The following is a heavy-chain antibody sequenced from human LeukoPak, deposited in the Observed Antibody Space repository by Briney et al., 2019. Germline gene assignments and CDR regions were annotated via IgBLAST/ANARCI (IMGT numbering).Heavy chain of an antibody. Sequence: SGPTLVNPTQTLTLTCTFSGFSLSTSGVGVGWIRQPPGKALEWLALIYRDDDKRHNPFLRSRLTITKDTSKNQVVLTMTNMDLVDTGTYYCAHRRSGYNFNDGDFDSWGQGTLVTVSS. V-gene: IGHV2-5*02. J-gene: IGHJ4*02. D-gene: IGHD3-22*01. CDR3: AHRRSGYNFNDGDFDS. CDR2: IYRDDDK. CDR1: GFSLSTSGVG.